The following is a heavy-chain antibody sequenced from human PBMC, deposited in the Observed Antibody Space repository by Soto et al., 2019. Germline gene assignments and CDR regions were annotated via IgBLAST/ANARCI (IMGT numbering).Heavy chain of an antibody. CDR3: AREGGYGDYEGYYYGMDV. V-gene: IGHV1-69*04. D-gene: IGHD4-17*01. J-gene: IGHJ6*02. CDR2: IIPILGIA. CDR1: GGTFSRYT. Sequence: GGSMEVSCKASGGTFSRYTISRVRQAPGQGPEWMGRIIPILGIANYAQKFQGRVTITADKSTSTAYMELSSLRSEDTAVYYCAREGGYGDYEGYYYGMDVWGQGTTVTVSS.